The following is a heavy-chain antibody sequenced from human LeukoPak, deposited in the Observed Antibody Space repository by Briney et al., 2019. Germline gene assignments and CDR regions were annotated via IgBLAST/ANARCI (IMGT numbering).Heavy chain of an antibody. D-gene: IGHD3-22*01. V-gene: IGHV5-51*01. CDR2: IYPSDSDT. Sequence: GESLKISCKASGYIFSTYFIAWVRQMPGKGLEWVGSIYPSDSDTRHSPSFQGQVTITADESISTAYLQWSSLKASDTAMYYCARHLSSGSPESTFDIWGQGTMVTVSS. CDR3: ARHLSSGSPESTFDI. CDR1: GYIFSTYF. J-gene: IGHJ3*02.